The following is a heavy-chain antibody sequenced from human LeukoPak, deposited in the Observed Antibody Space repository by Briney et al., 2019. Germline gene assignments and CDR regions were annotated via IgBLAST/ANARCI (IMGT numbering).Heavy chain of an antibody. Sequence: GGSLRLSCEASGFTFSSYWMSWVRQAPGKGLEWVANIRDDGGEIYYVDSAKGRFTISRDNAKSSLFLQMNSLRAEDAAVYYCARDKPRGSYYGSIFDSWGQGTLVTVSS. CDR2: IRDDGGEI. J-gene: IGHJ4*02. CDR1: GFTFSSYW. D-gene: IGHD1-26*01. CDR3: ARDKPRGSYYGSIFDS. V-gene: IGHV3-7*01.